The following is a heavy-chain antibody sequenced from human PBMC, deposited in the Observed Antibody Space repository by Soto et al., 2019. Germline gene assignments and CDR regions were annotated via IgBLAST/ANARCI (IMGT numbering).Heavy chain of an antibody. CDR2: ISGSGGST. CDR3: AKGGSWSTNSPFQY. Sequence: VGSLRLSCAASVFTFSSYAMSCVRHSPGKGLEWVSAISGSGGSTYYADSVKGRFTISRDNSKNTLYLQMNSLRAEDTAVYYCAKGGSWSTNSPFQYWGQATLINVS. J-gene: IGHJ4*02. V-gene: IGHV3-23*01. CDR1: VFTFSSYA. D-gene: IGHD2-8*01.